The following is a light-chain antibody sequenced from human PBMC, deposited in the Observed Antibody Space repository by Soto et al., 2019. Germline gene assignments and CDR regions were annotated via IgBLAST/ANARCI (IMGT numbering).Light chain of an antibody. CDR1: ESVDDY. Sequence: EIVLRQSPDTLSLSPGERATLFCRASESVDDYLAWYQQKPGQAPRLLIYGASNRATGIPDRFSGSGSGTDFTLTISSLEPEDSAVYYCQQRSTRVTFGQGTRLEIK. CDR2: GAS. V-gene: IGKV3-11*01. CDR3: QQRSTRVT. J-gene: IGKJ5*01.